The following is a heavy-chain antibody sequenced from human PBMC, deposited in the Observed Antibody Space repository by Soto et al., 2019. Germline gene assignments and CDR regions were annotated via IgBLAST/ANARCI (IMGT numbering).Heavy chain of an antibody. J-gene: IGHJ4*02. Sequence: QVHLVQSGPEVKRPGSSVKVSCKSSGGTFPYYTVSWVRPSPGQGLEYLGRFVPIFQSRLFAPKFQGRTTRTADNTADTAYVGQSSVASEDTAVYLCASADASTFYYDTTGSDFTFWGQGTLVTVSS. V-gene: IGHV1-69*08. CDR3: ASADASTFYYDTTGSDFTF. CDR1: GGTFPYYT. CDR2: FVPIFQSR. D-gene: IGHD3-22*01.